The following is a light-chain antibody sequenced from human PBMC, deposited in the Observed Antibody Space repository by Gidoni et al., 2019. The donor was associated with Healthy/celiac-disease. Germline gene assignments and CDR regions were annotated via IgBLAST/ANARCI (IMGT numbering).Light chain of an antibody. CDR2: DAS. V-gene: IGKV3-11*01. CDR3: QQRRNWPLT. J-gene: IGKJ4*01. Sequence: VLTQSPATLSLSPGERATLSCRASQSVSSYLAWYQQKPGQAPRLLIYDASNRATGIPARFSGSGSGTDFTLTFSSLEPEDFAVYYWQQRRNWPLTFGGGTKVEIK. CDR1: QSVSSY.